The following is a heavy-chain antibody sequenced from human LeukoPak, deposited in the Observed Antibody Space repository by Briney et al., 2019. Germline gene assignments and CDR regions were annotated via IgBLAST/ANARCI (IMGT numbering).Heavy chain of an antibody. D-gene: IGHD1-14*01. Sequence: SETLSLTCAVYGGSFSGYYWSWIRQPSGKGLEWIGEVNHSGSTNYNPSLKSRVTISLDTSYQNQFSLRLSSVTAADTAVYYCARGLRGTIVAFEYWGQGTLVTVSS. V-gene: IGHV4-34*01. CDR2: VNHSGST. CDR3: ARGLRGTIVAFEY. J-gene: IGHJ4*02. CDR1: GGSFSGYY.